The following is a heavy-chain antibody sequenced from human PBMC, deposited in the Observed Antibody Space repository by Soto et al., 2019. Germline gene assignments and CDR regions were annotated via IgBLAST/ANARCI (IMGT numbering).Heavy chain of an antibody. D-gene: IGHD2-8*01. J-gene: IGHJ4*02. V-gene: IGHV4-34*01. CDR1: GGSFSGYY. CDR2: INHSGNS. CDR3: ARVYAYYFDY. Sequence: SETLSLTCAASGGSFSGYYWSWIRQPPGRGLEWIGEINHSGNSNYNPALESRVTISVDPSKNQFSLKLSSVTAADTAVYYCARVYAYYFDYWGQGTLVTVSS.